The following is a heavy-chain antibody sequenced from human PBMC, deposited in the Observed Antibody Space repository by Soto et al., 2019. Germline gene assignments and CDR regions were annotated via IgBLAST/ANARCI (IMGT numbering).Heavy chain of an antibody. CDR2: ISAYNGNT. V-gene: IGHV1-18*01. CDR3: ARGVYCSGRSCYWFGGAYARGAFDI. D-gene: IGHD2-15*01. Sequence: QVQLVQSGAEVKKPGGSVKVSCKASGYTFTSYGISWVRQAPGQGLEWMGWISAYNGNTNYAQKLQGRVTMTTDTNTSTAYMGLRSLRSDDTAVYYSARGVYCSGRSCYWFGGAYARGAFDIWGQGTMVTVSS. J-gene: IGHJ3*02. CDR1: GYTFTSYG.